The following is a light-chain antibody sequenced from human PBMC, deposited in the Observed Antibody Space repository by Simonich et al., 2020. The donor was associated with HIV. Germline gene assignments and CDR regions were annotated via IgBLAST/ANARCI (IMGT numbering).Light chain of an antibody. Sequence: EIVMTQSPATLSVSPGERATLSCRASQSVSSNLAWYRQKPGQAPRLLIYGASTRATGIPARFSGSGSGTDFTLTISSLEPEDFAVYYCHQRSNWPPWMYTFGQGTKLEIK. J-gene: IGKJ2*01. CDR2: GAS. CDR1: QSVSSN. CDR3: HQRSNWPPWMYT. V-gene: IGKV3-15*01.